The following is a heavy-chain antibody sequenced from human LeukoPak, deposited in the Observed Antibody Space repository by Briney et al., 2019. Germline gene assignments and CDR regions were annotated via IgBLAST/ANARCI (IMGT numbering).Heavy chain of an antibody. CDR2: NIPIFGTA. V-gene: IGHV1-69*01. CDR3: ATTSNYYGSGSSYNWFDP. Sequence: SVKVSCRASGGTFSSYAISWVRQAPGQGLEWMGGNIPIFGTANYAQKFQGRVTITADESTSTAYMELSSLRSEDTAVYYCATTSNYYGSGSSYNWFDPWGQGTLVTVSS. J-gene: IGHJ5*02. CDR1: GGTFSSYA. D-gene: IGHD3-10*01.